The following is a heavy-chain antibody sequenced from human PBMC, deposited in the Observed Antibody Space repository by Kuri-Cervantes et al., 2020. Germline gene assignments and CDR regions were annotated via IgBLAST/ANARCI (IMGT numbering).Heavy chain of an antibody. CDR3: ARGSGYNYYYYYGMDV. J-gene: IGHJ6*02. D-gene: IGHD5-24*01. V-gene: IGHV1-69*13. CDR1: GGTFSSYA. CDR2: IIPIFGTA. Sequence: SVKVSCKASGGTFSSYAISWVRQAPGQGLEWMGGIIPIFGTANYAQKFQGRVTITADESTSTAYMELSSLRSEDTAVYYCARGSGYNYYYYYGMDVWGQGTTVTVSS.